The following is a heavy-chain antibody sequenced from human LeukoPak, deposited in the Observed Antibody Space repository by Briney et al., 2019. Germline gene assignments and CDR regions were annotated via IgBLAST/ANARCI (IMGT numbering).Heavy chain of an antibody. V-gene: IGHV1-69*13. CDR2: IIPIFGTA. J-gene: IGHJ5*02. Sequence: SVKVSCKASGGTFSSYAISWVRQAPGQGLEWMGGIIPIFGTANYAQKFQGRVTITADESTSTAYMELSSLRSEDTAVYYCARGLAGYSYGQYNWFDPWGQGTLVTVSS. CDR3: ARGLAGYSYGQYNWFDP. D-gene: IGHD5-18*01. CDR1: GGTFSSYA.